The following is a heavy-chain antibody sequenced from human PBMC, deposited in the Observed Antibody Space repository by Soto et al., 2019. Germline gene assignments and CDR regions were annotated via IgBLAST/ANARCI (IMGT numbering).Heavy chain of an antibody. CDR1: GYTFSGYY. CDR2: INPNSGGT. J-gene: IGHJ5*02. Sequence: ASVKVSCKASGYTFSGYYMHWVRQAPGQGLEWMGWINPNSGGTNYAQKFQGRVTMTRDTSISTAYMELSRLRSDDTAVYYCARDSPLYCSSSSCYSGWFDPWGQGTLVTAPQ. D-gene: IGHD2-2*01. V-gene: IGHV1-2*02. CDR3: ARDSPLYCSSSSCYSGWFDP.